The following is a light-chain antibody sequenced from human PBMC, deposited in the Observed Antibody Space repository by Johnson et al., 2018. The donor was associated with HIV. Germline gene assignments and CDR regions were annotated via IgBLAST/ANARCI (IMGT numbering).Light chain of an antibody. CDR3: ATWDTRLSVLYV. J-gene: IGLJ1*01. Sequence: QSILTQPPSVSAAPGQKVTISCSGSSSTFGNSYISWYQLLPGSPPKLLIFKNNERPSGIPDRFSGSKSGTSATLDITGLQTGDEADYYCATWDTRLSVLYVFGSGTKVTVL. CDR2: KNN. V-gene: IGLV1-51*02. CDR1: SSTFGNSY.